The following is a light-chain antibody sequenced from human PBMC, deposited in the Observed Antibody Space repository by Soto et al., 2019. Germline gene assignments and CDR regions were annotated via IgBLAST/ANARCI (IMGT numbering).Light chain of an antibody. CDR1: SSDVGGYNF. CDR2: DVS. J-gene: IGLJ2*01. CDR3: SSYTRSSTPV. V-gene: IGLV2-14*03. Sequence: QSVLTQPASVSGSPGQSITISCTGTSSDVGGYNFVAWYQQHPGKAPKVIIYDVSNRPSGVSNRFSGSKSGNTASLTISGLQADDEADYYCSSYTRSSTPVFGGGTKLTVL.